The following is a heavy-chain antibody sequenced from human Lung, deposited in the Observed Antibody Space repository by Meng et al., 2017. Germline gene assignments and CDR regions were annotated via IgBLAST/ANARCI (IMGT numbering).Heavy chain of an antibody. CDR3: AKDLGASSSYYFDY. CDR1: GFTFSGYA. CDR2: VSGSDDIA. V-gene: IGHV3-23*01. Sequence: EVQLLESGGGLVQPGGSWRLPCAASGFTFSGYAMTWVRQAPGKGLEWVSSVSGSDDIAYYGDSVKGRVTISRDNSKNTLYLQMNSLRAEDTAVYFCAKDLGASSSYYFDYWGQGTLVTVSS. J-gene: IGHJ4*02. D-gene: IGHD6-6*01.